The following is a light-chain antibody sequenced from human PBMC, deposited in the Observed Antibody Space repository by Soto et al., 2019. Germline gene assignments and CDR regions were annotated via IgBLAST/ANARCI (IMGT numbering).Light chain of an antibody. J-gene: IGKJ1*01. CDR2: ATS. V-gene: IGKV1-39*01. CDR3: QQSYSFPWT. Sequence: DIQMTQSPSTLSASVGDRVTITCRASQSMTSYLNWYQVKPGKATKLLIYATSSLQSGVPSRFSGSGSETDFSLVISSLQPEDFATYYCQQSYSFPWTFGQGTKVDIK. CDR1: QSMTSY.